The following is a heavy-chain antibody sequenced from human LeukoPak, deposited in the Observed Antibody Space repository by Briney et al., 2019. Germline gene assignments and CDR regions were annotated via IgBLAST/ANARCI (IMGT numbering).Heavy chain of an antibody. Sequence: GRSLRLSCAASGFTFSSYGMHWVRQAPGKGLEWVAVISYDGSNKYYADSVKGRFTISRDNSKNTLYLQMNSLRAEDTAVYYCAKEAGAAAGRPFDYWGQGTLVTVSS. J-gene: IGHJ4*02. CDR2: ISYDGSNK. CDR1: GFTFSSYG. V-gene: IGHV3-30*18. CDR3: AKEAGAAAGRPFDY. D-gene: IGHD6-13*01.